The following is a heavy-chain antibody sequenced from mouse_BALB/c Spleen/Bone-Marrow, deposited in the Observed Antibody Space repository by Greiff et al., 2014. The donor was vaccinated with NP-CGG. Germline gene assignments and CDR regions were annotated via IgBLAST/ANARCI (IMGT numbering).Heavy chain of an antibody. D-gene: IGHD1-1*01. Sequence: VQLQQSGTVLARPGASVKMSCKASGYSFTSYWMHWVKERPGQGLEWIGAIYPGNSDTGYNQKFKGKAKLTAVTSASTAYMELSSLTNEDSAVYYCARGLRWCFDVWGAGTTVTVSS. V-gene: IGHV1-5*01. CDR1: GYSFTSYW. CDR3: ARGLRWCFDV. CDR2: IYPGNSDT. J-gene: IGHJ1*01.